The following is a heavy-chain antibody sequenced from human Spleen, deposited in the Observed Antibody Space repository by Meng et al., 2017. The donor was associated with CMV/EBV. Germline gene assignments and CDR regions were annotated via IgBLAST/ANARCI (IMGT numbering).Heavy chain of an antibody. V-gene: IGHV5-51*01. CDR2: IYPGDSDT. Sequence: GESLKISCKTSGYSLSSYWIAWVRQMPGKGLEWMGIIYPGDSDTRYSPSFQGQVTISADKSINTAYLQWSSLKASDTGMYYCATSSSGWPYFDYWGQGTLVTVSS. J-gene: IGHJ4*02. CDR1: GYSLSSYW. D-gene: IGHD6-19*01. CDR3: ATSSSGWPYFDY.